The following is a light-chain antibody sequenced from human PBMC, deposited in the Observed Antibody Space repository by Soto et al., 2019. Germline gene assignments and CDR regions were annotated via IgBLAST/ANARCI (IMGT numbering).Light chain of an antibody. CDR1: QSVSSNF. CDR2: GAS. CDR3: QQYGSSPRT. Sequence: EIVLTQSPGTLSLSPGERATLSCRASQSVSSNFLAWYQQKPGQAPRLLIYGASNRATGIPARFSGSGSGTDFTLTISRLEPEDFALYYCQQYGSSPRTFGQGTKVDIK. V-gene: IGKV3-20*01. J-gene: IGKJ1*01.